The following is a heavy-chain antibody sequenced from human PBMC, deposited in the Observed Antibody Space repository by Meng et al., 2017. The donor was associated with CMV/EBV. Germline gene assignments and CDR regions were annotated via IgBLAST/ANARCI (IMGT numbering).Heavy chain of an antibody. CDR1: GFTFSSYS. J-gene: IGHJ4*02. D-gene: IGHD3-3*01. V-gene: IGHV3-21*01. CDR3: ARDGGVTIFGVVIPIDY. Sequence: GGPLRLSCAASGFTFSSYSMNWVRQAPGKGLEWVSSISSSSSYIYYADSVKGRFTISRDNAKNSLYLQMNSLRAEDTAVYYCARDGGVTIFGVVIPIDYWGQGTLVTVSS. CDR2: ISSSSSYI.